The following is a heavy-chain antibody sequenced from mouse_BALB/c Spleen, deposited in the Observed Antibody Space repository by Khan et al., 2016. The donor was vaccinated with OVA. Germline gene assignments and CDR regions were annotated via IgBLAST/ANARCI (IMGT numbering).Heavy chain of an antibody. J-gene: IGHJ2*01. CDR1: GYTFTDYA. V-gene: IGHV1S137*01. CDR2: ISPYSGNT. CDR3: TRPAYDGYDDY. Sequence: QVQLQQPGPELVRPGVSVKISCKGSGYTFTDYAMHWVKQSHAKSLEWIGLISPYSGNTNYKQKFKGKATMTVDKSSSTAYMELARLTSEDSAIYYCTRPAYDGYDDYWGQGTTLTVSS. D-gene: IGHD2-3*01.